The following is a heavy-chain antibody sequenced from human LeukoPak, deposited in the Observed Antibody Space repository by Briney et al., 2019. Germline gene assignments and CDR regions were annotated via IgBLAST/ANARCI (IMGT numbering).Heavy chain of an antibody. D-gene: IGHD5-18*01. CDR1: GYTFTGYY. J-gene: IGHJ4*02. V-gene: IGHV1-2*06. Sequence: ASVKVSFKASGYTFTGYYMHWVRQAPGQGLEWMGRINPNSGGTNYAQKFQGRVTMTRDTSISTAYMELSRLRSDDTAVYYCARGSGGYSYCEYYFDYWGQGTLVTVSS. CDR2: INPNSGGT. CDR3: ARGSGGYSYCEYYFDY.